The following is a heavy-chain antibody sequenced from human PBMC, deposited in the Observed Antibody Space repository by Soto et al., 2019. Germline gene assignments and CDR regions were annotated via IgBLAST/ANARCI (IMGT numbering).Heavy chain of an antibody. CDR2: ISAYNGDT. D-gene: IGHD2-15*01. V-gene: IGHV1-18*01. CDR3: XXXXXXXXXEGRVPVAYYYYGMDV. CDR1: GYTFTNYG. J-gene: IGHJ6*02. Sequence: QVQLVQSGAEVKKPGASVKVSCKASGYTFTNYGISWVRQAPGQGXXXXGWISAYNGDTNYAQILQGRVTMTTDTSTSTAYXXXXXXXXXDXAXXXXXXXXXXXXXEGRVPVAYYYYGMDVWGQGTTVTVSS.